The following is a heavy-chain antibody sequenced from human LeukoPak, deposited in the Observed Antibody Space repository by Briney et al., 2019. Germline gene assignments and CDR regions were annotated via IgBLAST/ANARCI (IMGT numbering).Heavy chain of an antibody. Sequence: ASVKVSCKASGYTFTSYYMHWVRQAPGQGLEWMGGIIPIFGTANYAQKFQGRVTITADESTSTAYMELSSLRSEDTAVYYCARVLGDDSSGYYRYYFDYWGQGTLVTVSS. J-gene: IGHJ4*02. CDR3: ARVLGDDSSGYYRYYFDY. V-gene: IGHV1-69*13. CDR1: GYTFTSYY. CDR2: IIPIFGTA. D-gene: IGHD3-22*01.